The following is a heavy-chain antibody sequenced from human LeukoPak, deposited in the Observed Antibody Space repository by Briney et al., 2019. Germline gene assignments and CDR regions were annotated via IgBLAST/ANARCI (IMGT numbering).Heavy chain of an antibody. V-gene: IGHV5-51*01. D-gene: IGHD2-2*01. CDR2: IYPGDSDT. CDR3: ARGGHCRSISCYGWFDP. CDR1: GYSFTNYW. J-gene: IGHJ5*02. Sequence: GESLKISCKGFGYSFTNYWIGWVRQMPGKGLEWMGIIYPGDSDTRYSPSFQGQVTISADKSITTAYLQWSSLKASDTAMYYCARGGHCRSISCYGWFDPWGQGTLVTVSS.